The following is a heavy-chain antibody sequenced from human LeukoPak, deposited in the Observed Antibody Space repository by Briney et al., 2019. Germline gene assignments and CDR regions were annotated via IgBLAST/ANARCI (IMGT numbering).Heavy chain of an antibody. V-gene: IGHV4-39*01. Sequence: SETLSLTCTVSGGSISSSSYYWGWIRQPPVKGLEWIGSIYYSGSTYYNPSLKSRVTISVDTSKNQFSLKLSSVTAADTAVYYCARHPSYDILTGYYTFDYWGQGTLVTVSS. CDR1: GGSISSSSYY. J-gene: IGHJ4*02. D-gene: IGHD3-9*01. CDR2: IYYSGST. CDR3: ARHPSYDILTGYYTFDY.